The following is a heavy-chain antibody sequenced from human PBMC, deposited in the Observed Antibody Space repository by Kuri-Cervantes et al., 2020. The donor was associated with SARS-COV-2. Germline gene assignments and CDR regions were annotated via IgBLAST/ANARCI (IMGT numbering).Heavy chain of an antibody. Sequence: GGSLRPSCPASGFPFSDYYMTWIRQAPGKGLEWVSYISNSGSYTNYADYVKGRFTISRDKAKNSLYRQMSSLRGDDTAVYYCARGRQQLPWNFAYWGRGIPVTVSS. CDR2: ISNSGSYT. V-gene: IGHV3-11*06. J-gene: IGHJ4*02. CDR1: GFPFSDYY. CDR3: ARGRQQLPWNFAY. D-gene: IGHD6-13*01.